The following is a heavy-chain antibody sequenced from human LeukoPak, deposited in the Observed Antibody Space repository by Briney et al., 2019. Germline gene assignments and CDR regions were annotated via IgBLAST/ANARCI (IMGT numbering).Heavy chain of an antibody. CDR1: GYTFTSYD. V-gene: IGHV1-46*01. CDR3: ARAAFTMTSWIDY. J-gene: IGHJ4*02. CDR2: INPSGGST. Sequence: GASVKVSCKASGYTFTSYDINWVRQAPGQGLEWMGIINPSGGSTSYAQKFQGRVTMTRDMSTSTAYMDLSSLRSEDTAVYYCARAAFTMTSWIDYWGQGTLVTVSS. D-gene: IGHD3-22*01.